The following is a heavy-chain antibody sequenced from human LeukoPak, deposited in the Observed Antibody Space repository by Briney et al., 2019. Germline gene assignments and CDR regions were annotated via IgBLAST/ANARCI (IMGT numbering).Heavy chain of an antibody. V-gene: IGHV4-39*01. CDR1: GGSISSSSYY. CDR2: IYYSGST. D-gene: IGHD3-10*01. CDR3: ARGEYYYGSGTLNWFDP. Sequence: PSETLSLTCTVSGGSISSSSYYWGWIRQPPGKGLEWIGSIYYSGSTYYNPSLKSRVTISVDTSKNQFSLKLSSVTAADTAVYYCARGEYYYGSGTLNWFDPWGQGTLVTVSS. J-gene: IGHJ5*02.